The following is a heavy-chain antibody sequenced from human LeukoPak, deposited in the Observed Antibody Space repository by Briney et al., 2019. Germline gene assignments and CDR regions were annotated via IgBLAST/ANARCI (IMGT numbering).Heavy chain of an antibody. Sequence: PSETLSLTCTVSGGSISSNSYYWGWIRQPPGKGLEWIGSIYYSGSTYYNPSLKSRVTISVDTSKNQFSLKLSSVTAADTAVYYCARLLPGQYSSSSPLIYFDYWGQGTLVTVSS. CDR2: IYYSGST. CDR3: ARLLPGQYSSSSPLIYFDY. CDR1: GGSISSNSYY. V-gene: IGHV4-39*01. J-gene: IGHJ4*02. D-gene: IGHD6-6*01.